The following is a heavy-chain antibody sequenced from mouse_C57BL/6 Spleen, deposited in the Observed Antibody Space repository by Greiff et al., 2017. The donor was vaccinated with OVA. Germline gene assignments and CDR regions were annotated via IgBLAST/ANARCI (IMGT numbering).Heavy chain of an antibody. D-gene: IGHD2-5*01. V-gene: IGHV1-69*01. CDR1: GYTFTSYW. Sequence: QVQLQQSGAELVMPGASVKLSCKASGYTFTSYWMHWVKQRPGQGLEWIGEIDPSDSYTNYNQKFKGKSTLTVDKSSSTAYMQLSSLTSEDSAVYYCARVDSNYFDYWGQGTTLTVSS. CDR3: ARVDSNYFDY. CDR2: IDPSDSYT. J-gene: IGHJ2*01.